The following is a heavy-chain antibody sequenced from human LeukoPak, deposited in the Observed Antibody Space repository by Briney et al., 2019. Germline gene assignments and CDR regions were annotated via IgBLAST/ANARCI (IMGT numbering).Heavy chain of an antibody. CDR2: ISGDGGNT. CDR3: AKDLGVQGIVVVN. J-gene: IGHJ4*02. CDR1: GFTFDDDA. D-gene: IGHD3-22*01. Sequence: GGSLRLSCAASGFTFDDDAMLWVRQVPGKGLEWVSLISGDGGNTYYADSVRGRFTISRDNSKNSLYLQMNSLRTEDTALYFCAKDLGVQGIVVVNWGQGTLVTVSS. V-gene: IGHV3-43*02.